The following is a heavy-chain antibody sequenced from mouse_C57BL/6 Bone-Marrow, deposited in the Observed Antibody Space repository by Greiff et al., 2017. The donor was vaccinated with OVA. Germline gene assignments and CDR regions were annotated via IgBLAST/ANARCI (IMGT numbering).Heavy chain of an antibody. D-gene: IGHD1-1*01. J-gene: IGHJ1*03. V-gene: IGHV1-26*01. CDR2: INPNNGGT. CDR3: ARSLPYHGSSYEYFDV. CDR1: GYTFTDYY. Sequence: EVQLQQSGPELVKPGASVKISCKASGYTFTDYYMNWVKQSHGKSLEWIGDINPNNGGTSYNQKFKGKATLTVDKSSSTAYMELRSLTSEDSAVYYCARSLPYHGSSYEYFDVWGTGTTVTVSS.